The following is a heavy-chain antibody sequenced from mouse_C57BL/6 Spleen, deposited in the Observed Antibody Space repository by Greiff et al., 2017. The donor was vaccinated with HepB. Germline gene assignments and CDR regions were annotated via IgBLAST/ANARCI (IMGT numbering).Heavy chain of an antibody. J-gene: IGHJ4*01. CDR1: GYAFTNYL. CDR2: INPGSGGT. Sequence: QVQLQQSGAELVRPGTSVKVSCKASGYAFTNYLIEWVKQRPGQGLEWIGVINPGSGGTNYNEKFKGKATLTADKSSSTAYMQLSSLTSEDSAVYFCARGTTVVKGTLYAMDYWGQGTSVTVSS. CDR3: ARGTTVVKGTLYAMDY. D-gene: IGHD1-1*01. V-gene: IGHV1-54*01.